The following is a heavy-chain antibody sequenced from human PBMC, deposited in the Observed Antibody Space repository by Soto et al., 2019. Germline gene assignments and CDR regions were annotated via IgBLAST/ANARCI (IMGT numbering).Heavy chain of an antibody. CDR1: GYSFISYW. CDR3: ARIIGYCRNNDCSWTFDI. V-gene: IGHV5-51*01. Sequence: GESLKISCKTSGYSFISYWVAWVRQKPGKGLEWMRTFYPGDFTSTYSPSFQGQVTISVDKSISTAYLHLSGLKASDTAMYFCARIIGYCRNNDCSWTFDIWGQGTMVTVSS. CDR2: FYPGDFTS. D-gene: IGHD2-2*03. J-gene: IGHJ3*02.